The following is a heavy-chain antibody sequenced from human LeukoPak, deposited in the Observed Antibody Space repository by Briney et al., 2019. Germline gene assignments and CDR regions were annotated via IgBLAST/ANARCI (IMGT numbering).Heavy chain of an antibody. CDR2: TYYRSQWYH. V-gene: IGHV6-1*01. Sequence: SQTLSLTCALSGDIFSRYSVAWNWITRSPSRGLEWLGRTYYRSQWYHDYALSMKSRLTINPDTSKNQFSLQLNSVTPEDTAVYYCARDMVGSNWHGNWFDPWGQGTLVTVSS. D-gene: IGHD1-1*01. J-gene: IGHJ5*02. CDR1: GDIFSRYSVA. CDR3: ARDMVGSNWHGNWFDP.